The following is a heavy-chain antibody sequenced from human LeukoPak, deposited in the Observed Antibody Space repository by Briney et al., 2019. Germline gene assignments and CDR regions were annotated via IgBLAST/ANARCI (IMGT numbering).Heavy chain of an antibody. D-gene: IGHD6-13*01. CDR1: GFTFSSYA. J-gene: IGHJ6*02. Sequence: GGSLRLSCAASGFTFSSYAMHWVRQAPGKGLEWVAVISYDGSNKYYADSVKGRFTISRDNSKNTLYLQMNSLRAEDTAVYCCARGRPYSSSWYAYYYYGMDVWGQGTTVTVSS. CDR2: ISYDGSNK. CDR3: ARGRPYSSSWYAYYYYGMDV. V-gene: IGHV3-30-3*01.